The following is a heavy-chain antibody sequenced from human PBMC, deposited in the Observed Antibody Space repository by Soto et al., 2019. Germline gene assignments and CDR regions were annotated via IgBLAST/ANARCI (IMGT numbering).Heavy chain of an antibody. D-gene: IGHD5-18*01. J-gene: IGHJ4*02. CDR2: ISYDGSNK. V-gene: IGHV3-30-3*01. CDR3: AREVYSYGLDY. CDR1: GFTFSSYA. Sequence: GGSLRLSCAASGFTFSSYAMHWVRRAPGKGLEWVAVISYDGSNKYYADSVKGRFTISRDNSKNTLYLQMNSLRAEDTAVYYCAREVYSYGLDYWGQGTLVTVSS.